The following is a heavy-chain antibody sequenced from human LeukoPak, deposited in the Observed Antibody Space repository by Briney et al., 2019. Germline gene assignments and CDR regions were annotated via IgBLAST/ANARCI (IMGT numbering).Heavy chain of an antibody. CDR2: IYTSGST. D-gene: IGHD2-2*01. CDR3: ARGSSTSFKYYFDY. Sequence: SETLSLTCTVSGGSISSYYWSWIRQPAGKGLEWIGRIYTSGSTNYNPSLKSRVTMSVDTSKNQFSLKLSSVTAADTAVYYCARGSSTSFKYYFDYWGQGTLVTVSS. CDR1: GGSISSYY. V-gene: IGHV4-4*07. J-gene: IGHJ4*02.